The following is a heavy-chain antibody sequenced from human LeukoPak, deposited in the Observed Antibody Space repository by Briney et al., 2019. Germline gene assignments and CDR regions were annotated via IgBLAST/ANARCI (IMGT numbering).Heavy chain of an antibody. V-gene: IGHV4-61*08. D-gene: IGHD5-18*01. CDR2: IYYSGSN. Sequence: SETLSLTCTVSGGSISNGDYYWTWIRQHPGKGLEWIGYIYYSGSNKYNPSLRSRVTISVDTSKNQFSLKLSSVTAADTAVYYCARHDRLRADYTYGPMYYWGQGTLVTVSS. CDR1: GGSISNGDYY. CDR3: ARHDRLRADYTYGPMYY. J-gene: IGHJ4*02.